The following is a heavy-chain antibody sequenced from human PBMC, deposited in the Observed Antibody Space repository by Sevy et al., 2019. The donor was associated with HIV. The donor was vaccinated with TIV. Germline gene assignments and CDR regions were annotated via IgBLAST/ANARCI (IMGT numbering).Heavy chain of an antibody. V-gene: IGHV3-30*18. CDR2: ISYDGRNK. CDR3: AKTKTGTASYFDN. CDR1: GFIFSHYG. J-gene: IGHJ4*02. Sequence: GGSLILSCAASGFIFSHYGMHWVRQAPGKGLEWVAVISYDGRNKFYADSVKGRFTISRDISRNTLYLQMNSLRTEDTAVYYCAKTKTGTASYFDNWGQGTLVTVSS. D-gene: IGHD1-1*01.